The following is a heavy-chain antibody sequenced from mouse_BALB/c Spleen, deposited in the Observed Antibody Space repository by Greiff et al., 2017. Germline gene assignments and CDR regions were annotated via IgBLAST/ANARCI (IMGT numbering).Heavy chain of an antibody. CDR2: IWSDGST. CDR1: GFSLTSYG. CDR3: ARQTGPYGYFDY. Sequence: VKLMESGPDLVAPSQSLSITCTVSGFSLTSYGVHWVRQPPGKGLEWLVVIWSDGSTTYNSALKSRLSISKDNSKSQVFLKMNSLQTDDTAMYYCARQTGPYGYFDYWGQGTTLTVSS. V-gene: IGHV2-6-2*01. J-gene: IGHJ2*01. D-gene: IGHD1-1*01.